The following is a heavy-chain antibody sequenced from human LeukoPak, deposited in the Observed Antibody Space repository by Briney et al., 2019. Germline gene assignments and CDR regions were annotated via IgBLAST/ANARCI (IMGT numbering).Heavy chain of an antibody. CDR3: ARSPWDAFDI. CDR2: MNPNSGNT. V-gene: IGHV1-8*01. J-gene: IGHJ3*02. Sequence: AXXXXLEWMGWMNPNSGNTGYAQKFQGRVTMTRNTSISTAYMELSSLRAEDTAVYYCARSPWDAFDIWGQGTMVTVSS.